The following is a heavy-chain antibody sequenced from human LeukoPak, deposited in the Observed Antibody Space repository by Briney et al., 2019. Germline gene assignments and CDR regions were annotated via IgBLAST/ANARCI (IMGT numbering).Heavy chain of an antibody. Sequence: GGSLRLSCAASGFTVSSNSMSWVRQAPGKGLEWVSLIYSGGTTYYADSVKGRFTISRDNSKNTLYLQMNSLRAEDTAVYYCAKLAGGDYFDYWGQGTLVTVSS. J-gene: IGHJ4*02. CDR3: AKLAGGDYFDY. D-gene: IGHD3-16*01. CDR1: GFTVSSNS. V-gene: IGHV3-53*01. CDR2: IYSGGTT.